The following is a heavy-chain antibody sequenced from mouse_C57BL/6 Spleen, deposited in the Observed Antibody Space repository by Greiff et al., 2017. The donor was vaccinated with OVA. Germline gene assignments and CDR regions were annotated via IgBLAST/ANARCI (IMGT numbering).Heavy chain of an antibody. CDR3: ARVPYYCNPPYWYFDV. D-gene: IGHD2-10*01. J-gene: IGHJ1*03. V-gene: IGHV5-4*01. CDR2: ISAGGSYT. Sequence: EVQVVESGGGLVKPGGSLKLSCAASGFTFSSYAMSWVRQTPEKRLEWVATISAGGSYTYYPDNVKGRFTISRDNAKNNLYLQMSHLKSEDTAMYDCARVPYYCNPPYWYFDVWGKGTTVTVSS. CDR1: GFTFSSYA.